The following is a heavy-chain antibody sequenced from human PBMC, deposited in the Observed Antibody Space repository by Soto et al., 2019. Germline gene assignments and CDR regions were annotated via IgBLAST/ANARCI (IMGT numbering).Heavy chain of an antibody. CDR1: GGSIRDYY. D-gene: IGHD5-12*01. J-gene: IGHJ5*02. Sequence: SETLSLTCTVSGGSIRDYYWSWIRQPAGKGLEWIGRIYDTGSVNYNPSLKSRVTMSVDTSQNQLSLKLSPVTAADTAVYYCARVQRYSGSYRWFDPWGQGTLVTVSS. CDR3: ARVQRYSGSYRWFDP. CDR2: IYDTGSV. V-gene: IGHV4-4*07.